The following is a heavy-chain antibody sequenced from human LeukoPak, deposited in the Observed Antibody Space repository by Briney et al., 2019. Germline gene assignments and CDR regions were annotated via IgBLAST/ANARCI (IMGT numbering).Heavy chain of an antibody. D-gene: IGHD2-15*01. CDR3: AKARGEQNGGSNY. CDR1: GFTFTNYA. CDR2: ISSNGGST. Sequence: GGSLRLSCSASGFTFTNYAMHWVRQAPGKGLKYVSGISSNGGSTYYADSVKGRFTISRDNSKNTLYLQMNSLRAEDTAVYYCAKARGEQNGGSNYWGQGTLVTVSS. J-gene: IGHJ4*02. V-gene: IGHV3-64*04.